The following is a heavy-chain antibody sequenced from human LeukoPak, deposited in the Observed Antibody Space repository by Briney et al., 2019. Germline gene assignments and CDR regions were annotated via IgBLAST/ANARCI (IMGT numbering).Heavy chain of an antibody. J-gene: IGHJ4*02. Sequence: GGSLRLSCAASGFTFSTYAMSWVRQAPGKGLEWVSGISDGGDYTYYADSVKGRFTISRDNSKNTLYLQMNSLRADDTAMYHCAKEKKSGGWPIDYWGQGALVTVSS. V-gene: IGHV3-23*01. CDR1: GFTFSTYA. D-gene: IGHD2-15*01. CDR3: AKEKKSGGWPIDY. CDR2: ISDGGDYT.